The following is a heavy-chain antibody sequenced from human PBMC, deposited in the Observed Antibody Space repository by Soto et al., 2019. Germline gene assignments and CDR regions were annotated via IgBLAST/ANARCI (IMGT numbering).Heavy chain of an antibody. CDR1: GFTFSSYA. CDR3: AKVGYCSSTSCSSGDYYYGMDV. D-gene: IGHD2-2*01. CDR2: ISGSGGST. Sequence: GGSLRLSCAASGFTFSSYAMSWVRQAPGKGLEWVSAISGSGGSTYYADPVKGRFTISRDNSKNTLYLQMNSLRAEDTAVYYCAKVGYCSSTSCSSGDYYYGMDVWGQGTTVTVS. J-gene: IGHJ6*02. V-gene: IGHV3-23*01.